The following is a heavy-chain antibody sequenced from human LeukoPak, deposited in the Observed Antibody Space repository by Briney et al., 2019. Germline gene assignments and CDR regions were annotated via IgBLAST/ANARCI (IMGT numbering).Heavy chain of an antibody. CDR2: INPNSGGT. D-gene: IGHD1-26*01. CDR3: ATNPIPYIGSYYAAVLAY. CDR1: GYTFTGYY. V-gene: IGHV1-2*02. J-gene: IGHJ4*02. Sequence: ASVKVSCKASGYTFTGYYMHWVRQAPGQGLEWMGWINPNSGGTNYAQKFQGRVTITRDTSASTAYMELSSLRSEDTAVYYCATNPIPYIGSYYAAVLAYWGQGVLVTVSS.